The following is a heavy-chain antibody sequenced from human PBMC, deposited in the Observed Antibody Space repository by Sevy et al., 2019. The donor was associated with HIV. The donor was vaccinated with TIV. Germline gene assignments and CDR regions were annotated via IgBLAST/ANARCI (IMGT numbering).Heavy chain of an antibody. CDR3: ARGLGGGGWYGREYQYYYAMDV. V-gene: IGHV3-30-3*01. Sequence: GGSLRLSCAASGFTFRTYVMQWVRQAPGKGLEWVAVISNDGSGKYYADSVKGRITISRDNSDNMLYLQMNSLRPEDTAVYYCARGLGGGGWYGREYQYYYAMDVWGQGTTVTVSS. D-gene: IGHD6-19*01. CDR1: GFTFRTYV. J-gene: IGHJ6*02. CDR2: ISNDGSGK.